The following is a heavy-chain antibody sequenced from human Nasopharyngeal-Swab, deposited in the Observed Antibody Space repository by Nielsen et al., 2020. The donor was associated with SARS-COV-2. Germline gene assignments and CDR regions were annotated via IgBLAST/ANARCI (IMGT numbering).Heavy chain of an antibody. CDR1: GGFISTYY. D-gene: IGHD2-15*01. J-gene: IGHJ4*02. CDR3: VKTETLVVYYFDY. V-gene: IGHV3-11*01. Sequence: LSLTCTVSGGFISTYYWSWIRQAPGMGLEWVSSISSSGTTIYYADSVKGRVTVSRDNAKSSLFLQVNSLRAEDTAVYYCVKTETLVVYYFDYWGQGTLVTVSS. CDR2: ISSSGTTI.